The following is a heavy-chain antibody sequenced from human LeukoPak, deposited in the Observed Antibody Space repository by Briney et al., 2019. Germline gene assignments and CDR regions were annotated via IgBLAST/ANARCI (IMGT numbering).Heavy chain of an antibody. CDR2: INPNSGGT. V-gene: IGHV1-2*02. CDR3: ATEPGYCTNGVCHDY. D-gene: IGHD2-8*01. CDR1: GYTFTGYY. Sequence: ASVKVSCKASGYTFTGYYMHWVRQAPGQGLEWMGWINPNSGGTNYAQKFQGRVTMTRDTSISTAYMELSRLRPDDTAVYYCATEPGYCTNGVCHDYWGQGTLVTVSS. J-gene: IGHJ4*02.